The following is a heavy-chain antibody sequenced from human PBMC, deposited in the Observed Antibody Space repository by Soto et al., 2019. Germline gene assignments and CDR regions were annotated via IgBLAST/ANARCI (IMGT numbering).Heavy chain of an antibody. CDR3: ATTPDRDDYNFGY. CDR2: ISRSGGYI. J-gene: IGHJ4*01. CDR1: GFTFSTYS. D-gene: IGHD4-4*01. V-gene: IGHV3-21*01. Sequence: AGSLRLSCAASGFTFSTYSINWGRQAPGKVLDLVSSISRSGGYIYYADSVKGPFTMSRDNAKNSRYLEVSSLRGRDKAVYYCATTPDRDDYNFGYWGHGALVTVSS.